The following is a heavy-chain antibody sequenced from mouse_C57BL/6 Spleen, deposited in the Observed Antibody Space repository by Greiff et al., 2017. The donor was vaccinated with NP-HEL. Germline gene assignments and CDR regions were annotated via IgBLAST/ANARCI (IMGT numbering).Heavy chain of an antibody. Sequence: EVKLQESGGGLVQPGGSLSLSCAASGFTFTDYYMSWVRQPPGKALEWLGFIRNKANGYTTEYSASVKGRFTISRDNSQSILYLQMNALRAEDSATYYCARSPNWDGAMDYWGQGTSVTVSS. V-gene: IGHV7-3*01. D-gene: IGHD4-1*01. CDR1: GFTFTDYY. CDR2: IRNKANGYTT. J-gene: IGHJ4*01. CDR3: ARSPNWDGAMDY.